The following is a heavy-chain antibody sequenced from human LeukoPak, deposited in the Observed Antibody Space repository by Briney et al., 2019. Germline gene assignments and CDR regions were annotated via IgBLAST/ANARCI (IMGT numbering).Heavy chain of an antibody. CDR3: ARWRGRSSGWWGVIDY. J-gene: IGHJ4*02. Sequence: SQTLSLTRATSGDSVSSNSAAWNWIRQSPSRGLEWLGRTYYRSKWYNDYAVSVKSRITINPDTSKNQFSLQLNSVTPEDTAVYYCARWRGRSSGWWGVIDYWGQGTLVTVSS. CDR2: TYYRSKWYN. V-gene: IGHV6-1*01. D-gene: IGHD6-19*01. CDR1: GDSVSSNSAA.